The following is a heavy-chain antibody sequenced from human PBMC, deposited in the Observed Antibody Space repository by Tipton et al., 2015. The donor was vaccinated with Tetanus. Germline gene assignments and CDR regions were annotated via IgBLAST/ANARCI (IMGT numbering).Heavy chain of an antibody. CDR2: ISADGTSI. CDR1: GFTFGNYW. V-gene: IGHV3-74*01. CDR3: AKDNGGYGDYYYYYGMDV. Sequence: SLRLSCEASGFTFGNYWMHWVRQAPGKGLMWVSRISADGTSISYADSVKGRFTISRNNANNTVYLQMINLRVEDTAVYYCAKDNGGYGDYYYYYGMDVWGQGTTVTVSS. J-gene: IGHJ6*02. D-gene: IGHD4-17*01.